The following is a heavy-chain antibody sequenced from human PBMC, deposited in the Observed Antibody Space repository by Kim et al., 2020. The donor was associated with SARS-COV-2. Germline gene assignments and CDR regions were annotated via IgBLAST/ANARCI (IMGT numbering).Heavy chain of an antibody. CDR2: ISSSSSYI. J-gene: IGHJ6*02. CDR3: ARDKYSGYDWLGEYYYYYYGMDV. CDR1: GFTFSSYS. Sequence: GGSLRLSCAASGFTFSSYSMNWVRQAPGKGLEWVSSISSSSSYIYYADSVKGRFTISRDNAKNSLYLQMNSLRAEDTAVYYCARDKYSGYDWLGEYYYYYYGMDVWGQVTTVTVSS. D-gene: IGHD5-12*01. V-gene: IGHV3-21*01.